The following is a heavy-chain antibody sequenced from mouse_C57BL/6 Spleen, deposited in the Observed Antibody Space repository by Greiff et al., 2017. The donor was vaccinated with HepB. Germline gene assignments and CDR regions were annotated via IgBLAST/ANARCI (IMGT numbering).Heavy chain of an antibody. J-gene: IGHJ4*01. CDR2: IDPSDSDK. D-gene: IGHD3-3*01. CDR3: ARELRASYEWAIDC. V-gene: IGHV1-52*01. Sequence: VQLQQPGAELVRPGSSVKLSCKASGYNFNSYWMHWVKQRPIQGLEWIGNIDPSDSDKHYNQKFKDKATLTVDKSPSTSYMQLSSLLSEDSAFYNCARELRASYEWAIDCWGQGTSVTVSS. CDR1: GYNFNSYW.